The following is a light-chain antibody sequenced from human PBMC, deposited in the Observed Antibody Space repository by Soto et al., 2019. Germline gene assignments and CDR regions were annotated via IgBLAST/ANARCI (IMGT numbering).Light chain of an antibody. CDR3: QRYSTSLPLT. J-gene: IGKJ4*01. Sequence: EIVLTQSPGTLSLSPGDRATLSCRASQSVSSNYLAWYQQKPGQAPRLLIYGASSRATGIPDRFSGSGSGTDFTLTISRLEPEDFAVYYCQRYSTSLPLTFGGGTKVDLK. CDR2: GAS. CDR1: QSVSSNY. V-gene: IGKV3-20*01.